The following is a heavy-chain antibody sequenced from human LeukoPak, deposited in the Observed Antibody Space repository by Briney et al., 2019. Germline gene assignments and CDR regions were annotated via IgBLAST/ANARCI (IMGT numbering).Heavy chain of an antibody. Sequence: TLSLTCTVSGGSISSGGYFWSWIRQHPGKGLEWIGYIDYSGSTYYNPSLKSRVTISVDTSKNQFSLKLTSVTAADTAVYYCARVVVAATVDYWGQGTLVTVSS. D-gene: IGHD2-15*01. CDR2: IDYSGST. J-gene: IGHJ4*02. V-gene: IGHV4-31*03. CDR1: GGSISSGGYF. CDR3: ARVVVAATVDY.